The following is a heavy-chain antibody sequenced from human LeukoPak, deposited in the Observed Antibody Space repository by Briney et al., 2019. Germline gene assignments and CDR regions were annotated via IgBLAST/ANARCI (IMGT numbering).Heavy chain of an antibody. CDR3: AKGGSYAPLDY. V-gene: IGHV3-21*04. Sequence: GGSLRLSCAASGFIFSTSSMSWVRQAPGKGLEWVSSISSHRSIYADPVKGRFTISRDTAKNTLYLQMNSLRAEDTAIYYCAKGGSYAPLDYWGQGTLVTVSS. J-gene: IGHJ4*02. D-gene: IGHD1-26*01. CDR2: ISSHRSI. CDR1: GFIFSTSS.